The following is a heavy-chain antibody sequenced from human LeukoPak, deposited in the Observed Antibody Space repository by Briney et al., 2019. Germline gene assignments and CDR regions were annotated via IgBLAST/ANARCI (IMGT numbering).Heavy chain of an antibody. CDR2: INPNGGNT. CDR1: GYTFTSQY. Sequence: GASVKVSCKAPGYTFTSQYMHWVGQAPGQGREWMGMINPNGGNTGYAQKFQGRVTMTRETSTSTVYMELSSLRSEDTAVYYCAREGPYCSGTSCYAGFDYWGQGTLVTVSS. V-gene: IGHV1-46*01. D-gene: IGHD2-2*01. J-gene: IGHJ4*02. CDR3: AREGPYCSGTSCYAGFDY.